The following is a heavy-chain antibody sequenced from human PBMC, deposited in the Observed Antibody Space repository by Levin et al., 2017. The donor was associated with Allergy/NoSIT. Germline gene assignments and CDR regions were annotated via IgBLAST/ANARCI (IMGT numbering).Heavy chain of an antibody. CDR3: ARVGRAADAFDI. CDR2: IYTSGST. J-gene: IGHJ3*02. V-gene: IGHV4-4*07. CDR1: GGSISSYY. Sequence: SCTVSGGSISSYYWSWIRQPAGKGLEWIGRIYTSGSTNYNPSLKSRVTMSVDTSKNQFSLKLSSVTAADTAVYYCARVGRAADAFDIWGQGTMVTVSS.